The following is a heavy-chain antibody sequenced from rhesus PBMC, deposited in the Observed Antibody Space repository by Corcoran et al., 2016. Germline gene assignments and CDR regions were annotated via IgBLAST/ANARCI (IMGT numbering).Heavy chain of an antibody. J-gene: IGHJ4*01. CDR1: GGSISSGYYY. D-gene: IGHD4-23*01. Sequence: QVQLQESGPGLVKPSETLSLTCAVSGGSISSGYYYWSWIRQPPGKGLGWIGYITNRGSTSYHPSLKSRGTMSRDTAKNQCSLKRSSVTAADTAVYYCARDVGYSNYAYWGQGVLVTVSS. CDR3: ARDVGYSNYAY. CDR2: ITNRGST. V-gene: IGHV4-122*02.